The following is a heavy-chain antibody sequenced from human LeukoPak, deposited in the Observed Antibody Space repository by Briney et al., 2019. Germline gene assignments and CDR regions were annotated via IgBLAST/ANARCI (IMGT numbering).Heavy chain of an antibody. CDR1: DGSISSYY. Sequence: SETLSLTCTVSDGSISSYYWSWIRQPPGKGLEWIGYIYYTGSTNYNPSLKSRVTISVDTSKNQFSLKLSSVTAADTAVYYCARGTGYYDGFDYWGQGTLVTVSS. CDR3: ARGTGYYDGFDY. CDR2: IYYTGST. J-gene: IGHJ4*02. V-gene: IGHV4-59*01. D-gene: IGHD3/OR15-3a*01.